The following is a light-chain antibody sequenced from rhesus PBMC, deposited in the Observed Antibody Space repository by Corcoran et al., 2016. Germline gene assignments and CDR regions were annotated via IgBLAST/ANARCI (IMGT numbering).Light chain of an antibody. CDR1: QGISSW. J-gene: IGKJ4*01. CDR3: QQYNSAPFT. V-gene: IGKV1-21*01. CDR2: KAS. Sequence: DIQMTQSPSSLSASVGDRVTITCRASQGISSWLAWYQEKPGKAPKLLIYKASSLQSGVHSRFSGRGTGTAYTLTISSLQPEYFATYYCQQYNSAPFTFGGGTKVEIK.